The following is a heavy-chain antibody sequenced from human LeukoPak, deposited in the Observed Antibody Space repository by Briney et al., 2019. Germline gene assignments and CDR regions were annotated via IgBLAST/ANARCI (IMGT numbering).Heavy chain of an antibody. J-gene: IGHJ5*02. D-gene: IGHD6-6*01. V-gene: IGHV3-23*01. Sequence: GGSLRLFCVASGFTFTDYGMDWVRQAPGKGLEFISAISGSGGSTYYADSVKGRFTISRDNSKNTLYLQMNSLRAEDTALYYCAKRGTGSSGPNWFDPWGQGTLVTVSS. CDR2: ISGSGGST. CDR1: GFTFTDYG. CDR3: AKRGTGSSGPNWFDP.